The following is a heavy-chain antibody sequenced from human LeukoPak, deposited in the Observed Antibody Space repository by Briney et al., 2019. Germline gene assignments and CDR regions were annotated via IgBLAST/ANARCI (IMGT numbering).Heavy chain of an antibody. Sequence: SETLSLTCTVSGGSISSYYWRWLRQPAGKGLEWIGRIYTRGNTNYNPSLKSRVTMSVDTSKNQFSLKVRSVTAADTAVYYCARGPSWASGHDYWGQGTLVTVSS. V-gene: IGHV4-4*07. CDR2: IYTRGNT. J-gene: IGHJ4*02. CDR3: ARGPSWASGHDY. D-gene: IGHD3-3*01. CDR1: GGSISSYY.